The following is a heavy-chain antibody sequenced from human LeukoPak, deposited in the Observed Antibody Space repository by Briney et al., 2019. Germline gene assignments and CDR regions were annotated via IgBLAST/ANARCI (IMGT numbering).Heavy chain of an antibody. CDR3: LTMIVVVSDY. J-gene: IGHJ4*02. Sequence: GGSLRLSCAASGFTVSSNYMSWVRQAPGKGLEWVSVIYSGGSTYYADSVKGRFTISRDNSKNTLYLQMNSLRAEDTAVYYCLTMIVVVSDYWGQGTLVTVSS. CDR2: IYSGGST. D-gene: IGHD3-22*01. CDR1: GFTVSSNY. V-gene: IGHV3-53*01.